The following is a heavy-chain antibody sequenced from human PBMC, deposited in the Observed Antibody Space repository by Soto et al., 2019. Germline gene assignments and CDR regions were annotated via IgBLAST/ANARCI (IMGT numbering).Heavy chain of an antibody. CDR3: ASMTTVVTPPGHFDY. CDR2: INHSGST. CDR1: GGSFSGYY. V-gene: IGHV4-34*01. Sequence: QVQLQQWGAGLLKPSETLSLTCAVYGGSFSGYYWSWIRQPPGKGLEWIGEINHSGSTNYNPSLKSRVTISVDTSKNQFSLKLSSVTAADTAVYYCASMTTVVTPPGHFDYWGQGTLVTVSS. J-gene: IGHJ4*02. D-gene: IGHD4-17*01.